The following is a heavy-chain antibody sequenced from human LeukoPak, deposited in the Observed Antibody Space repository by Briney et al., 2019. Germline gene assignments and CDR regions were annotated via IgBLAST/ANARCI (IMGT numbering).Heavy chain of an antibody. J-gene: IGHJ4*02. D-gene: IGHD4-17*01. CDR2: ISSNGGST. CDR3: ARDFGDYGLDY. Sequence: GGSPRLSCAASGFTFSSYAMHWVRQAPGKGLEYVSAISSNGGSTYYANSVKGRFTISRDNSKNTLYLQMGSLRAEDMAVYYCARDFGDYGLDYWGQGTLVTVSS. V-gene: IGHV3-64*01. CDR1: GFTFSSYA.